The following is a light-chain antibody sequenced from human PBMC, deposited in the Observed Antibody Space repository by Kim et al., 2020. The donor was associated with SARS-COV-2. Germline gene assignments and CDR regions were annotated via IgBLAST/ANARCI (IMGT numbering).Light chain of an antibody. J-gene: IGKJ1*01. CDR1: QGIRNY. CDR3: QQCKGAPWT. CDR2: AAA. Sequence: AAVGDRVTSTCRASQGIRNYLGWYQQKPGKVPKLLIYAAAALRSGVPSRFSCSGSGTDFTLTITSLQPEDVAVYYCQQCKGAPWTFGHGTKVDIK. V-gene: IGKV1-27*01.